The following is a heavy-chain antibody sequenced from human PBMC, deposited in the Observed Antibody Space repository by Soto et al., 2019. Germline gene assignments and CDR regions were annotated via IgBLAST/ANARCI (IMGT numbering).Heavy chain of an antibody. CDR3: ARGNVDTDMVYFDY. Sequence: SETRSLTCGVGDGCSTRSNWWSWVRQPPGKGLEWIGEIYHSGSTNYNPSLKSRVTISVDKSKNQFSLKLSSVTAADTAVYYCARGNVDTDMVYFDYWGQGTLVTVSS. CDR2: IYHSGST. J-gene: IGHJ4*02. D-gene: IGHD5-18*01. V-gene: IGHV4-4*02. CDR1: DGCSTRSNW.